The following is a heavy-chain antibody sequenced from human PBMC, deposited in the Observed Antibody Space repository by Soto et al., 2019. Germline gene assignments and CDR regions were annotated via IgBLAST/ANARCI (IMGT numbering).Heavy chain of an antibody. V-gene: IGHV3-30-3*01. CDR3: ARDRGWYTDLGMDV. D-gene: IGHD6-19*01. CDR2: ISDDGSNK. J-gene: IGHJ6*02. CDR1: GFTFSSYA. Sequence: QVQLVESGGGVVQPGRSLRLSCAASGFTFSSYAMHWVRQAPGKGLEWVAVISDDGSNKYYADSVKGRFTISRDNSKNTLYLQMNSLRAEDTAVYYCARDRGWYTDLGMDVWGQGTTVTVSS.